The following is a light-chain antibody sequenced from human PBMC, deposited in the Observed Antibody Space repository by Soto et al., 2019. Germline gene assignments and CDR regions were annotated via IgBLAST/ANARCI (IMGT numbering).Light chain of an antibody. CDR1: QSVSSY. V-gene: IGKV3-11*01. J-gene: IGKJ2*01. CDR2: DAS. CDR3: QQRSNWPT. Sequence: EIVLTQSPATLSLSPGERATVSCRASQSVSSYLAWYQQKPGQAPRLLIYDASNRATGIPARFSGSGSGTDFTITISSLEPEEFAVYYCQQRSNWPTFGQGTKLEIK.